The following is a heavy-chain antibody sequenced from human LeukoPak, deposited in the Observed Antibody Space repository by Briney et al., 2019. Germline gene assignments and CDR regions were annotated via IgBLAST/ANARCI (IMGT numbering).Heavy chain of an antibody. CDR2: IWCDGSNK. Sequence: GGSLRLSCAASGFTFSSYGMHWVRQAPGKGLEWVAVIWCDGSNKYYADSVKGRFTISRDNSKNTLYLQMNSLRAEDTAVYYCARDSYYDFWSGGGFDYWGQGTLVTVSS. CDR3: ARDSYYDFWSGGGFDY. D-gene: IGHD3-3*01. J-gene: IGHJ4*02. CDR1: GFTFSSYG. V-gene: IGHV3-33*01.